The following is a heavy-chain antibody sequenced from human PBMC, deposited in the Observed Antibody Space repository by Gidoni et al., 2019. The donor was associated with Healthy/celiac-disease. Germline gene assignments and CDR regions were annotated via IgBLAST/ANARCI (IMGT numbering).Heavy chain of an antibody. V-gene: IGHV3-23*04. J-gene: IGHJ4*02. CDR3: ANSDIVATRPLRY. CDR2: ISGSGGST. Sequence: EVRLVESGGGLVQPGGSLRLSCAASGFTFSSYAMSWVRQAPGKGLEWVSAISGSGGSTYYADSVKGRFTISRDNSKNTLYLQMNSLRAEDTAVYYCANSDIVATRPLRYWGQGTLVTVSS. CDR1: GFTFSSYA. D-gene: IGHD5-12*01.